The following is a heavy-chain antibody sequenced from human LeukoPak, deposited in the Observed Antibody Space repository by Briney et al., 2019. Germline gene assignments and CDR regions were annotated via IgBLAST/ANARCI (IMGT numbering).Heavy chain of an antibody. CDR1: GYTFTSYR. CDR3: ARFNTVTNLDY. Sequence: ASVNVSCKSSGYTFTSYRISWVRQAPGQGLEWMGWISAYNCNTNYAQKLQGKVTMTTDTFTRTASRELRSLRSDDTAVYYCARFNTVTNLDYWGQGTLVTVSS. J-gene: IGHJ4*02. CDR2: ISAYNCNT. V-gene: IGHV1-18*01. D-gene: IGHD4-17*01.